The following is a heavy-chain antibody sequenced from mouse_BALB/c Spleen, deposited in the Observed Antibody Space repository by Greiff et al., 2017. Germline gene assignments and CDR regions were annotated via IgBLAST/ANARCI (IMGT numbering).Heavy chain of an antibody. Sequence: EVQRVESGGDLVKPGGSLKLSCAASGFTFSSYGMSWVRQTPDKRLEWVATISSGGSYTYYPDSVKGRFTISRDNAKNTLYLQMSSLKSEDTAMYYCASDYDGYYYAMDYWGQGTSVTVSS. D-gene: IGHD2-4*01. J-gene: IGHJ4*01. CDR3: ASDYDGYYYAMDY. CDR2: ISSGGSYT. CDR1: GFTFSSYG. V-gene: IGHV5-6*01.